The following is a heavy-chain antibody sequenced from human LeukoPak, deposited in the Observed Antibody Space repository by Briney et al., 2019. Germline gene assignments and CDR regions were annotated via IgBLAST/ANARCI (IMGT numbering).Heavy chain of an antibody. J-gene: IGHJ6*02. CDR3: ARSRYYDSSGSLNFNYGLDV. Sequence: GGSLRLSCAASGFTLSSYAMSWVRQAPGKGRVWVSRIYRDGSSIRYANSVKGRFTISRDNANNTLDLQMNSLRAEDTAVYYCARSRYYDSSGSLNFNYGLDVWGQGTTVIVSS. CDR2: IYRDGSSI. V-gene: IGHV3-74*01. D-gene: IGHD3-22*01. CDR1: GFTLSSYA.